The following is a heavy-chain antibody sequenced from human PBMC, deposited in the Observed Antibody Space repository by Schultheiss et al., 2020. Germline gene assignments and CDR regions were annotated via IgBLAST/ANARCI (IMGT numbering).Heavy chain of an antibody. CDR2: IYYSGST. V-gene: IGHV4-28*01. CDR3: ARSRTGTTKGYFDC. Sequence: SETLSLTCAVSGYSISSSNRWAWIRQPPGKGLEWIGYIYYSGSTYYNPSLKSRVTISADTSKNQFSLKLSSVTAADTAVYYCARSRTGTTKGYFDCWGQGTLVTVSS. J-gene: IGHJ4*02. D-gene: IGHD1-1*01. CDR1: GYSISSSNR.